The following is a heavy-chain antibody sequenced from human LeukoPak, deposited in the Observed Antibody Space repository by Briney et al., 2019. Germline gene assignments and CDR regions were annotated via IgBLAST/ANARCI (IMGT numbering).Heavy chain of an antibody. CDR1: GFTFSNYA. CDR2: ISGSGGST. CDR3: ARDSLRYSSGWYDAFDI. J-gene: IGHJ3*02. V-gene: IGHV3-23*01. D-gene: IGHD6-19*01. Sequence: PGGSLRLSCAASGFTFSNYAMSWVRQAPGKGLEWVSAISGSGGSTYYADSVKGRFTISRDNSKNTLYLQMNSLRAEDTAVYYCARDSLRYSSGWYDAFDIWGQGTMVTVSS.